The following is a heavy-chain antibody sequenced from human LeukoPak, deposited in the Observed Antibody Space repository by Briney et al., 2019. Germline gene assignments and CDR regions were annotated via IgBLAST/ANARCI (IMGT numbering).Heavy chain of an antibody. V-gene: IGHV4-59*01. D-gene: IGHD3-16*01. CDR2: FYNSGRS. J-gene: IGHJ4*02. CDR3: TRGAGWLIDY. CDR1: DDSTSDYY. Sequence: SETLSLTCTVSDDSTSDYYRGWIRQPPGKGLEWIGYFYNSGRSTYNPSLKSRVTISADTSKNHFSLKLNSVTTADTAVYYCTRGAGWLIDYWGQGILVTVSS.